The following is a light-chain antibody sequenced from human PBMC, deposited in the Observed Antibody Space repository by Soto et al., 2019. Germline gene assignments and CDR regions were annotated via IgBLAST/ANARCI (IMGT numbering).Light chain of an antibody. CDR2: GAS. CDR1: KSVSNN. J-gene: IGKJ4*01. V-gene: IGKV3-15*01. CDR3: QHYNEWPLT. Sequence: ETVMTQSPATLSESQGERATLSCRASKSVSNNLAWYQQKPGQAPRLLIYGASARATGIPARFSGSGFGTDFTLTISSLQSEDAAVYYCQHYNEWPLTFGGGTKVEIK.